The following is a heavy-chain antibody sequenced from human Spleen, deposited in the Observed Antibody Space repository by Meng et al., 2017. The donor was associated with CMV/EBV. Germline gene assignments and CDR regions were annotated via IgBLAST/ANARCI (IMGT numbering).Heavy chain of an antibody. CDR2: NIPVFDTP. Sequence: SVKVSCKASEDTFSSYAISWVRQAPGQGLEWMGGNIPVFDTPVYAQKFQGRVSMTTDESTSTAYMELSSLRSEDTAVYYCARGDTAMGQGYYYYGMDVWGQGTTVTVSS. J-gene: IGHJ6*02. V-gene: IGHV1-69*05. D-gene: IGHD5-18*01. CDR3: ARGDTAMGQGYYYYGMDV. CDR1: EDTFSSYA.